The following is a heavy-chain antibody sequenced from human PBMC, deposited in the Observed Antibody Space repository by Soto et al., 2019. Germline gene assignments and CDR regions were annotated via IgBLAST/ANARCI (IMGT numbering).Heavy chain of an antibody. V-gene: IGHV1-3*01. CDR2: INAGNGDT. D-gene: IGHD2-15*01. Sequence: QVQLVQSGAEVKKPGASVKVSCKASGYTFISYAMHWVRQAPGHSLEWMGWINAGNGDTRYSQTFQGRVSFTRDTSASTAYMELSSLTSEDTAIYYCAAGDGGSRYWGQGTLVTVSS. CDR1: GYTFISYA. CDR3: AAGDGGSRY. J-gene: IGHJ4*02.